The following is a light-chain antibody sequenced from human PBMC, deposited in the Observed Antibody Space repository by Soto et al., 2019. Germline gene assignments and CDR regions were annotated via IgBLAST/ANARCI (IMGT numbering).Light chain of an antibody. CDR1: QSVSSN. Sequence: EIVMTQSPATLSVSPGERGTLSCRASQSVSSNLVWYQQKPGQAPRLLIYGASTRATGIPARFSGSGSGTEFTLTISSLQSEDFAVYYGQQYNNWPWTFGQGTKVEIK. V-gene: IGKV3-15*01. CDR3: QQYNNWPWT. CDR2: GAS. J-gene: IGKJ1*01.